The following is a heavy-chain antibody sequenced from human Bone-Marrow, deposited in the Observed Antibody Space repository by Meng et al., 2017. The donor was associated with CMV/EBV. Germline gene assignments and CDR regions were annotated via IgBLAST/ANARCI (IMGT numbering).Heavy chain of an antibody. CDR2: IIPILGIA. D-gene: IGHD5-12*01. Sequence: SVKVSCKASGGTFSSYAISWVRQAPGQGLEWMGRIIPILGIANYAQKFQGRVTITADKSTSTAYMELSSLRSEDTAVYYCARTSTGYDYCDYWGQGKLVNVAS. V-gene: IGHV1-69*04. CDR3: ARTSTGYDYCDY. J-gene: IGHJ4*02. CDR1: GGTFSSYA.